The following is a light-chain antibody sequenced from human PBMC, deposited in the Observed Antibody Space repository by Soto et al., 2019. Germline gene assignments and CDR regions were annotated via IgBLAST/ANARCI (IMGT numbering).Light chain of an antibody. V-gene: IGKV3-20*01. Sequence: EIVLTQSPGTLSLSPGERATLSCRASQSVSNNYLAWYQQKPGQAPRLLIYGASSRATGIPDRFSGSGSGTDFTLTISRLEPEDFATYYCQQSYSTLLTFGGGTKVDIK. CDR1: QSVSNNY. CDR3: QQSYSTLLT. J-gene: IGKJ4*01. CDR2: GAS.